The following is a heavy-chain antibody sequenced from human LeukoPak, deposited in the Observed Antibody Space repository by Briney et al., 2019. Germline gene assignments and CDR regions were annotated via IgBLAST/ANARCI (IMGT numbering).Heavy chain of an antibody. J-gene: IGHJ3*02. V-gene: IGHV1-69*04. D-gene: IGHD1-26*01. CDR1: GGTFSSYA. CDR2: IIPIFGIA. CDR3: ARDLIGGIVGATDDAFDI. Sequence: GASAKVSCKASGGTFSSYAISWVRQAPGQGLEWMGRIIPIFGIANYAQKFQGRVTITADKSTSTAYMELSSLRSEDTAVYYCARDLIGGIVGATDDAFDIWGQGTMVTVSS.